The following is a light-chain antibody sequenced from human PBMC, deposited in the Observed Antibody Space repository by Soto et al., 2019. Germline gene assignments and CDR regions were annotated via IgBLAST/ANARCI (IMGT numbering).Light chain of an antibody. Sequence: QSVVTQPPSLSGTPGQTVTISCSGSSYNVGDNLVYWYQQVPGTAPKLLIYRNNQRPPGVPDRFSGSKSGASASLAISGLLSEDEADYYCATWDDRLRRPVFGGGTKLTVL. J-gene: IGLJ3*02. CDR2: RNN. V-gene: IGLV1-47*01. CDR3: ATWDDRLRRPV. CDR1: SYNVGDNL.